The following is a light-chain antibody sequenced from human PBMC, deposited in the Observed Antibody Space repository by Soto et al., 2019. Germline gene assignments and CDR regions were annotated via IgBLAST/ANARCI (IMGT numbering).Light chain of an antibody. J-gene: IGKJ1*01. Sequence: DIQMTQSPSSLSASVRDRVTITCRASQSISSSLNWYQQKPGKAPKLLIYAASSLQSGVPSRVSGSGSGTDFTLTISSLQPEDFATYYCQQSYSTPRTFGQGTKVEIK. CDR2: AAS. CDR3: QQSYSTPRT. V-gene: IGKV1-39*01. CDR1: QSISSS.